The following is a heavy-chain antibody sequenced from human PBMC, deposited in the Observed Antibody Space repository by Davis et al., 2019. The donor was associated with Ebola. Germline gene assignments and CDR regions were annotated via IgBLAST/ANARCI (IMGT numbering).Heavy chain of an antibody. Sequence: SETLSLTCSVSGGSITNYYWSWIRQPPGKGLEWIGYIYYSGSTNYNPSLKSRVTISVDTSKNQFSLKLSSVTAADTAVYYCARVGYYYDSSGYHAGGMDVWGKGTTVTVSS. V-gene: IGHV4-59*01. CDR2: IYYSGST. CDR3: ARVGYYYDSSGYHAGGMDV. J-gene: IGHJ6*04. D-gene: IGHD3-22*01. CDR1: GGSITNYY.